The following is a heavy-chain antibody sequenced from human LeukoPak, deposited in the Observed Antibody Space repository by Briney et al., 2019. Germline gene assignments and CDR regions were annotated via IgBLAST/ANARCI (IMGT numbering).Heavy chain of an antibody. V-gene: IGHV1-69*04. CDR2: IIPILGIA. CDR3: ARDGLCSGGSCYSDNWFDP. CDR1: RGTFSSYA. Sequence: SVKASCKASRGTFSSYAISWVRQAPEQGLEWMGRIIPILGIANYAQNFKSRVTITADKSTSKASMELSSVRSEDTAVYYCARDGLCSGGSCYSDNWFDPWGQGTLVTVSS. D-gene: IGHD2-15*01. J-gene: IGHJ5*02.